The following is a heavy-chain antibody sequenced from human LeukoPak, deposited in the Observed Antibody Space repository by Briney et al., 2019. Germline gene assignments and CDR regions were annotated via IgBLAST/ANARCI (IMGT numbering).Heavy chain of an antibody. J-gene: IGHJ4*02. CDR3: VARGGWARFDY. CDR1: GFTFDTYS. CDR2: ITDDSKTM. V-gene: IGHV3-48*04. D-gene: IGHD6-19*01. Sequence: GESLRLSCVASGFTFDTYSMNWIRQAPGKGLEWTSYITDDSKTMYYADSVKGRFTISRDNAKNALYLQMNSLRGEDTAVYYCVARGGWARFDYWGQGTLVTVSS.